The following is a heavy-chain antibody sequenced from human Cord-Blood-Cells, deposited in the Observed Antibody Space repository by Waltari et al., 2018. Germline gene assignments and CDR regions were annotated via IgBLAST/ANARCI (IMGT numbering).Heavy chain of an antibody. CDR1: GFTVSSNY. J-gene: IGHJ4*02. V-gene: IGHV3-53*01. Sequence: EVQLVESGGGLIQPGGSLRLSCAVCGFTVSSNYMSWVRQAPGKGLEWVSFIYSGGSTYYADSVKGRFTISRYNSKNTLYLQMNSLRAEDTAVYYCARSWYFDYWGQGTLVTVSS. CDR2: IYSGGST. D-gene: IGHD6-13*01. CDR3: ARSWYFDY.